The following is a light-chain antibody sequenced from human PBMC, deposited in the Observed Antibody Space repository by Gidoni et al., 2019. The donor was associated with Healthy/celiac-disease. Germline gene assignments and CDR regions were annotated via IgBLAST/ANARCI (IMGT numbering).Light chain of an antibody. J-gene: IGKJ5*01. CDR3: HQYGRSPPKFT. CDR1: QSVSSSY. Sequence: DIVLTQSPGTLSLSPVERATLSCRARQSVSSSYLGWYQQKPDQAPRLLRYGASSRATGIPDRLSGSGSGTDFTLTISRLEPEDFAVYACHQYGRSPPKFTFGQGTRLEIK. V-gene: IGKV3-20*01. CDR2: GAS.